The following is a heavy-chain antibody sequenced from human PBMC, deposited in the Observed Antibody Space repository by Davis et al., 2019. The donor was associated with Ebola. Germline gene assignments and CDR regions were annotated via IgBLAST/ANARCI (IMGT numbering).Heavy chain of an antibody. CDR1: GYTFTSYG. V-gene: IGHV1-18*04. Sequence: ASVKVSCKVSGYTFTSYGISWVRQAPGQGLEWMGWINADNGNTHYAQKLQHRVTITTDTSTSTAYMELRSLRSDDTAVYYCARGLDWVGVWGSYRSYYYYYMDVWGKGTTVTVSS. J-gene: IGHJ6*03. CDR3: ARGLDWVGVWGSYRSYYYYYMDV. D-gene: IGHD3-16*02. CDR2: INADNGNT.